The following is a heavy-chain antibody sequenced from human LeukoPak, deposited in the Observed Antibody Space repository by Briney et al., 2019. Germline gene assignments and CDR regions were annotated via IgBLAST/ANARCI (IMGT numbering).Heavy chain of an antibody. Sequence: AGGSLRLSCAASGFTFSSYAMNWVRQAPGKGLKWVSGISGSGDSTYSADSVKGRFTISRDNSKNTLYLQMNNLRAEDTALYYCAKDVRSSGYSPDWGQGTLVTVSS. CDR2: ISGSGDST. CDR3: AKDVRSSGYSPD. J-gene: IGHJ4*02. CDR1: GFTFSSYA. V-gene: IGHV3-23*01. D-gene: IGHD3-22*01.